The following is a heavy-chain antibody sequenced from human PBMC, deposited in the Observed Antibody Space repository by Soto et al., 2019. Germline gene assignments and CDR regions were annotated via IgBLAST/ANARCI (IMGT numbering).Heavy chain of an antibody. V-gene: IGHV5-51*01. CDR3: ARPTYYYDSSGLNHDAFDI. CDR1: GYSFTSYW. CDR2: IYPGDSDT. J-gene: IGHJ3*02. D-gene: IGHD3-22*01. Sequence: PGESLKISCKGSGYSFTSYWIGWVRQMPGKGLEWMGIIYPGDSDTRYSPSFQGQVTISADKSISTAYLQWSSLKASDTAMYYCARPTYYYDSSGLNHDAFDIWGQGTMVT.